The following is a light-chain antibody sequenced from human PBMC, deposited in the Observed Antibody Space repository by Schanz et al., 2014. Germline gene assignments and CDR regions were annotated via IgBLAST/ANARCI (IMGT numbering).Light chain of an antibody. CDR3: ASWDDSLSDLYV. V-gene: IGLV1-47*01. CDR2: RND. J-gene: IGLJ1*01. Sequence: QSVLTQPPSVSGTPGQRVTISCSGSSSNVGSNYVYWYQQVPGTAPKLLIYRNDERPSGVPDRFSGSKSGTSASLAISGLRSGDAADYYCASWDDSLSDLYVFGSGTKLTVL. CDR1: SSNVGSNY.